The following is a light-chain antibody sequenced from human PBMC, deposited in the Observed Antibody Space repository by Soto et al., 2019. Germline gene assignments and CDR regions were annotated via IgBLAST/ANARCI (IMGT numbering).Light chain of an antibody. J-gene: IGKJ1*01. CDR2: HTY. V-gene: IGKV3-15*01. Sequence: EVVLTQSPATPALSPGDSAARSCRASETINTNVGWYQKRPGQAPRLLIYHTYSRATGIPARFSGSGSGTEFTLTISSLQSEDFAVYYCQHYQSLPAFGQGTKVDIK. CDR3: QHYQSLPA. CDR1: ETINTN.